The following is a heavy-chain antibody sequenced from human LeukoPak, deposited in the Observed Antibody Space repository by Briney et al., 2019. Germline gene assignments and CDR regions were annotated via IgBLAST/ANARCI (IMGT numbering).Heavy chain of an antibody. CDR1: GFSFSRYW. Sequence: PGGSLRLSCAASGFSFSRYWMHWVRQAPGKGLVWVSRMNSDGSSTNYADSVKGRFTISRDNAKNILYLQMNSLRAGDTAVYHCATGHYYDSSGYYPLPDAFDIWGQGTMVTVSS. CDR3: ATGHYYDSSGYYPLPDAFDI. CDR2: MNSDGSST. J-gene: IGHJ3*02. D-gene: IGHD3-22*01. V-gene: IGHV3-74*01.